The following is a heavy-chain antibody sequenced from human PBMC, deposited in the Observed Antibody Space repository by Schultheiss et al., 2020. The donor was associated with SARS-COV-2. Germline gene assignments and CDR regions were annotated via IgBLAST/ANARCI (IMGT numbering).Heavy chain of an antibody. CDR1: GGSISSYY. D-gene: IGHD3-9*01. V-gene: IGHV4-59*12. CDR2: IYYSGTA. Sequence: SETLSLTCTVSGGSISSYYWSWIRQPPGKGLEWIGYIYYSGTASYNPSLESRVTMSVDTSKKQFSLRLASVTAADTAVYYCARDRRYFDWLTDAFDIWGQGTMVTVSS. CDR3: ARDRRYFDWLTDAFDI. J-gene: IGHJ3*02.